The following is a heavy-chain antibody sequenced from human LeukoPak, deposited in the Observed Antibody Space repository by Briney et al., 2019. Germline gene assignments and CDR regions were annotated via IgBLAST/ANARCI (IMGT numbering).Heavy chain of an antibody. V-gene: IGHV3-66*02. Sequence: PGGSLRLSCAASGFTVSSNFMSWVRQAPGQGLEWVSLIYGGGSTYYADSVKGRFTISRDNSKNTLYLQMNSLRAEDTAVYYCAAGIVAAFGVFDYWGQGTLVTVSS. D-gene: IGHD1-26*01. CDR3: AAGIVAAFGVFDY. CDR1: GFTVSSNF. CDR2: IYGGGST. J-gene: IGHJ4*02.